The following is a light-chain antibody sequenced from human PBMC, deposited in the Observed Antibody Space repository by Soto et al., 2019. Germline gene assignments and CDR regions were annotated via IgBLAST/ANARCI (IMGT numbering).Light chain of an antibody. V-gene: IGLV2-14*01. CDR2: DVS. J-gene: IGLJ1*01. CDR3: YSYTSSSTYV. CDR1: SSDVGAYNY. Sequence: QSALTQPASVSGSPGQSITISCSGTSSDVGAYNYVSWYQQHPAKAPKLMIHDVSNRPSGVSDRFSGSKSGNTASLTISGLQAEDEADYYCYSYTSSSTYVFGSGTKVTVL.